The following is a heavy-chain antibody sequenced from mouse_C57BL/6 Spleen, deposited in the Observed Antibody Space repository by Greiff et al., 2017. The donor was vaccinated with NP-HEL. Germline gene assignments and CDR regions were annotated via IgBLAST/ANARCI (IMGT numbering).Heavy chain of an antibody. CDR2: FYPGSGSI. V-gene: IGHV1-62-2*01. Sequence: VQLQQSGAELVKPGASVKLSCKASGYTFTEYTIHWVKQRSGQGLEWIGWFYPGSGSIKYNEKFKDKATLPAYKSSSTVYMELSRLTSEDSAVYFCARHEEKYYGSSYNYAMDYWGQGTSVTVSS. J-gene: IGHJ4*01. CDR3: ARHEEKYYGSSYNYAMDY. D-gene: IGHD1-1*01. CDR1: GYTFTEYT.